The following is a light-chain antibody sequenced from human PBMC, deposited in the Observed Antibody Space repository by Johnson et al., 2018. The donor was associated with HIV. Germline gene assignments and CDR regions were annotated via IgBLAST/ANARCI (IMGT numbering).Light chain of an antibody. J-gene: IGLJ1*01. Sequence: HSVLTQPPSVSAAPGQKVTISCSGSSSNIGNNYVSWYQQLPGTAPKLLIYENNKRPSGIPDRFSGSKSGTSATLGITGLQTVDEADYYCGTWDSSLSVYVFGTGTKVTVL. V-gene: IGLV1-51*02. CDR2: ENN. CDR3: GTWDSSLSVYV. CDR1: SSNIGNNY.